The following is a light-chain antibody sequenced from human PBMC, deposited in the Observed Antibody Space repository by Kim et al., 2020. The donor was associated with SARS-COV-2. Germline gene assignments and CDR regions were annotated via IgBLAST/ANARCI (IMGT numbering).Light chain of an antibody. CDR1: QSVLHSANDKNN. CDR3: QQYYSTPWT. CDR2: WAS. Sequence: DIVMTQSPDSLAVSLGERATIKCKSSQSVLHSANDKNNLAWYQQRPGQFPKLLIYWASTRESGVPDRFRGSGSGTDFTLTISSLQAEDVAVYYCQQYYSTPWTFGQGTRWKSN. V-gene: IGKV4-1*01. J-gene: IGKJ1*01.